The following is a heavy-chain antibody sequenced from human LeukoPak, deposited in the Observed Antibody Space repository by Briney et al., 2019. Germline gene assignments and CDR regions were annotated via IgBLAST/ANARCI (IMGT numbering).Heavy chain of an antibody. CDR3: ARGSFDRRLGSDAFDI. CDR1: GFTFSSYG. J-gene: IGHJ3*02. CDR2: IWYDGSNK. V-gene: IGHV3-33*01. D-gene: IGHD3-16*01. Sequence: GGSLRLSCAASGFTFSSYGMHWVRQAPGKGLEWVAVIWYDGSNKYYADSVKGRFTISRDNSKNTLYLQMNSLRAEDTAVYYCARGSFDRRLGSDAFDIWGQGTMVTVSS.